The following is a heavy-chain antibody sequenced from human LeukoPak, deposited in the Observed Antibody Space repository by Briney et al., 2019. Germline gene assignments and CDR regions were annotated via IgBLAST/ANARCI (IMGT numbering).Heavy chain of an antibody. CDR2: ISNSSSYI. Sequence: SLRLSCAASGFTFSSYSMNWVRQAPGKGLEWGSSISNSSSYIYYADSVKGRFTISRDNAKNSLYLQMNSLRAEDTAVYYCARDAYYYDGNWFDPWGQGTLVTVSS. V-gene: IGHV3-21*01. D-gene: IGHD3-22*01. CDR1: GFTFSSYS. J-gene: IGHJ5*02. CDR3: ARDAYYYDGNWFDP.